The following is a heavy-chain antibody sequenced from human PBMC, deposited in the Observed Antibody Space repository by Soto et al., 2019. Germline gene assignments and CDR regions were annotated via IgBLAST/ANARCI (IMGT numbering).Heavy chain of an antibody. CDR3: ARRGDGMDV. CDR2: INVGNGNT. D-gene: IGHD3-10*01. CDR1: GYTFTSYA. Sequence: QVQLVQSGAEEKKPGASVKVSCKASGYTFTSYAMHWVRQAPGQRLEWMGWINVGNGNTKYSQKFQGRVTITRDTPASTAYMELSSLRSEDTAVYYCARRGDGMDVWGQGTTVTVSS. V-gene: IGHV1-3*05. J-gene: IGHJ6*02.